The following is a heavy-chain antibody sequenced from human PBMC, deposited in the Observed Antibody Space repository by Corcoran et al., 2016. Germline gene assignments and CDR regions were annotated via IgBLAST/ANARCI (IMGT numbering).Heavy chain of an antibody. CDR1: GYTFTSYY. D-gene: IGHD1-26*01. CDR2: INPSGGST. Sequence: QVQLVQSGAEVKKPGASVKVSCKASGYTFTSYYMPWVRQAPGQGLEWMGIINPSGGSTSYAQKFQGRVTMTRDTSTSTVYMELSSLRSEDTAVYYCARDGIGGELPRTRFDPWGQGTLVTVSS. J-gene: IGHJ5*02. V-gene: IGHV1-46*01. CDR3: ARDGIGGELPRTRFDP.